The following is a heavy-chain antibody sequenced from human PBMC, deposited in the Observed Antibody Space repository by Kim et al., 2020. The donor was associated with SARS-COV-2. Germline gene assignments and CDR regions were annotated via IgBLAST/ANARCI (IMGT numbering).Heavy chain of an antibody. V-gene: IGHV1-69*04. J-gene: IGHJ3*02. CDR3: ARDVREVGAFDI. Sequence: NYAQMFQGRVTITADKSTSTAYMDLSSLTSDDTAIYYCARDVREVGAFDIWGQGTLVTVSS.